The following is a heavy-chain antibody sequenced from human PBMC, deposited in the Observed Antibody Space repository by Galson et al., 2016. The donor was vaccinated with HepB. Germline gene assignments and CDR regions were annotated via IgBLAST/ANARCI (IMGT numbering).Heavy chain of an antibody. CDR3: ARGLRLRDSNVVVPPAPDY. D-gene: IGHD2-2*01. Sequence: SLRLSCAASGFAFRTYSMNWVRQTPGKGLEWVASITGTDYYTYYADSIKDRFTISRDDAKNSLYLQINSLTVEDTAVYYCARGLRLRDSNVVVPPAPDYWGQGTLVTVSS. CDR1: GFAFRTYS. J-gene: IGHJ4*02. V-gene: IGHV3-21*06. CDR2: ITGTDYYT.